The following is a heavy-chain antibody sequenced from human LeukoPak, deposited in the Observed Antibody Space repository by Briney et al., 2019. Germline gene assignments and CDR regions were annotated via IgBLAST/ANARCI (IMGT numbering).Heavy chain of an antibody. Sequence: SETLSLTCTVSGGSISSYYWSWIRQPPGKGLEWIGDIYYSGSTNYNPSLKSRVTISVDTSKNQLSLKLSSVTAADTAVYYCARSLRYFDWPTTYYGMDVWGQGTTVTVSS. J-gene: IGHJ6*02. V-gene: IGHV4-59*01. CDR1: GGSISSYY. D-gene: IGHD3-9*01. CDR2: IYYSGST. CDR3: ARSLRYFDWPTTYYGMDV.